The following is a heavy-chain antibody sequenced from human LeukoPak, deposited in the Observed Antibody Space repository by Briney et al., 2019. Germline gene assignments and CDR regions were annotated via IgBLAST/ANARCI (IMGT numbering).Heavy chain of an antibody. J-gene: IGHJ4*02. Sequence: SETLSLTCTVSGGSIRSSYYYWGWIRQPPGKGLEWIGSIYDSGSTYYNPSLKSRVTISVDTSRNQFSLKLNSVTAADTAVYYCARDGSDYFDYWGQGTLVTVSS. CDR1: GGSIRSSYYY. CDR2: IYDSGST. CDR3: ARDGSDYFDY. V-gene: IGHV4-39*02. D-gene: IGHD1-26*01.